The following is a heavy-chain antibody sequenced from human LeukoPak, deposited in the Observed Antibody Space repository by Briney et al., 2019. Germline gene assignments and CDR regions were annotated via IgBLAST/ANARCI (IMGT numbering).Heavy chain of an antibody. Sequence: SETLSLTCTVSGGSISSSSYYWGWIRQPPGKGLEWIGSIYYSGSTYYNPSLKSRVTISVDTSKNQFSLKLSSVTAADTAVYYCARWIGVRGVISGYYYYYYYMDVWGKGTTVTISS. V-gene: IGHV4-39*07. CDR3: ARWIGVRGVISGYYYYYYYMDV. CDR1: GGSISSSSYY. J-gene: IGHJ6*03. CDR2: IYYSGST. D-gene: IGHD3-10*01.